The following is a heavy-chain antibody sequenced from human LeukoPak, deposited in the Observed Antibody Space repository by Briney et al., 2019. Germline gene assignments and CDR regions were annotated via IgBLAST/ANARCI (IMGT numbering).Heavy chain of an antibody. D-gene: IGHD2-15*01. CDR2: ISGSGGST. CDR3: AKDSFCSGGSCYPGYFQH. J-gene: IGHJ1*01. Sequence: GGSLRLSCAASGFAFRTYGMHWVRQAPGKGLEWVSAISGSGGSTYYADSVKGRFTISRDNSKNTLYLQMNSLRAEDTAVYYCAKDSFCSGGSCYPGYFQHWGQGTLVTVSS. V-gene: IGHV3-23*01. CDR1: GFAFRTYG.